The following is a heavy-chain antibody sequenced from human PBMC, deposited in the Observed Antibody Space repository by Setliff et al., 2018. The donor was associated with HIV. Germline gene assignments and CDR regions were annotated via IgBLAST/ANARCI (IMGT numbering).Heavy chain of an antibody. Sequence: PSETLSLTCAVYGGSFSGYYWSWIRQPPGKGLEWIGEIDHRGSTNYNPSLKSRVTISVDTSKNQFSLKLTSVTAADTAVYYCARGRPDDSVGFGYWGQGTLVTVSS. CDR1: GGSFSGYY. D-gene: IGHD3-22*01. V-gene: IGHV4-34*01. J-gene: IGHJ4*02. CDR3: ARGRPDDSVGFGY. CDR2: IDHRGST.